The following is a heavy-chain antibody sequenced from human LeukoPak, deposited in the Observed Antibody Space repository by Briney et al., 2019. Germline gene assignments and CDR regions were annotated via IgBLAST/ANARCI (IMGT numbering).Heavy chain of an antibody. CDR3: ARSLCSSTSCLAFDI. Sequence: SETLSLTCTVSGGSISSYYWSWIRQPPGKGLEWIGYIYYSGSTNYNPSLKSRVTISVDTSKNQFSLKLSSVTAADTAVYYCARSLCSSTSCLAFDIWGQGTMVTVSS. CDR2: IYYSGST. J-gene: IGHJ3*02. CDR1: GGSISSYY. V-gene: IGHV4-59*01. D-gene: IGHD2-2*01.